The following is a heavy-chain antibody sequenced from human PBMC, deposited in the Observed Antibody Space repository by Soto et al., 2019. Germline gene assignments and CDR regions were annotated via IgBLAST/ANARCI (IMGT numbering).Heavy chain of an antibody. CDR3: AKGPTIFGAVISFAYYYGMYD. J-gene: IGHJ6*02. V-gene: IGHV3-23*01. CDR1: GFTFSTSA. D-gene: IGHD3-3*01. Sequence: GGSLRLSCTASGFTFSTSAMSWVRQAPGRGLEWVSGISGSGAGTYYADSVKGRFSISRDNSKTTLYLQMSGLRAEDAAVYYCAKGPTIFGAVISFAYYYGMYDWGQRTPVTVSS. CDR2: ISGSGAGT.